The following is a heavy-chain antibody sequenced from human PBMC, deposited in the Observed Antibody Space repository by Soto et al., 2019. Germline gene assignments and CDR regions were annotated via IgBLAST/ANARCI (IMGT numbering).Heavy chain of an antibody. CDR3: ARGNWNYGY. CDR2: IKQDGSEK. Sequence: EVQLVESGGGLVQPGGSLRLSCAASGFTFSSYWMSWVRQAPGRGLQWVANIKQDGSEKYYVDSVKGRFTISRDNAKNSLYLQMKSLRADDTAVYYCARGNWNYGYWGQGTLVTVS. D-gene: IGHD1-7*01. J-gene: IGHJ4*02. V-gene: IGHV3-7*05. CDR1: GFTFSSYW.